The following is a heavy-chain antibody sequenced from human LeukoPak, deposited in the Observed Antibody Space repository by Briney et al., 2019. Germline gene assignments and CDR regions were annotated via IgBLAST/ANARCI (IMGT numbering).Heavy chain of an antibody. CDR2: INPNSGCT. D-gene: IGHD4-11*01. CDR1: GYTFTGYY. CDR3: ASGDDYSNYWYY. J-gene: IGHJ4*02. Sequence: ASVKVSCKASGYTFTGYYMHWVRQAPGQGLEWMGWINPNSGCTNYAQKFQGRVTMTRDTSISTAYMELNRLRSDDTAVYYCASGDDYSNYWYYWGQGTLVTVSS. V-gene: IGHV1-2*02.